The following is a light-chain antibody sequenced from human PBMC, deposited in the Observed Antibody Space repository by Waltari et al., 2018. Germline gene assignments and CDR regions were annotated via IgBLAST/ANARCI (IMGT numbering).Light chain of an antibody. Sequence: EIVLTQSPATLSLSPGERATLSCRASQSVRSYLAWYQQKPGQAPRPLIYDTSNRASGIPARFSGSGSGTDFSLSISSLEPEDFAVYYCQQYVHSPLTFGGGTKVEIK. CDR1: QSVRSY. V-gene: IGKV3-11*01. CDR2: DTS. CDR3: QQYVHSPLT. J-gene: IGKJ4*01.